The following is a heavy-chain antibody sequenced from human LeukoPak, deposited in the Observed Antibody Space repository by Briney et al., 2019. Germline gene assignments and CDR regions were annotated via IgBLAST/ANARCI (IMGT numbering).Heavy chain of an antibody. D-gene: IGHD2-15*01. CDR2: ISGSGGST. V-gene: IGHV3-23*01. Sequence: PGGSLRLSCAASGFTFSSYAMSWVRQAPGKGLEWVSAISGSGGSTYYADSVKGRFTISRDNSKNTLYLQMNSLRAEDTAVYYCAKNERCSGGSCYSYYYYYMDVWGKGTTVTVSS. CDR3: AKNERCSGGSCYSYYYYYMDV. CDR1: GFTFSSYA. J-gene: IGHJ6*03.